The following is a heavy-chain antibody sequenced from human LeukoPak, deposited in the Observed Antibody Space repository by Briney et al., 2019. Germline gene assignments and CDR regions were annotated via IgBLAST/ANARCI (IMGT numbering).Heavy chain of an antibody. D-gene: IGHD3-16*01. CDR1: GGSISSGGYY. CDR3: ARAGPLRQPDY. V-gene: IGHV4-31*03. CDR2: IYYSGST. J-gene: IGHJ4*02. Sequence: PSETLSLTCTVSGGSISSGGYYWSWIREHPGKGLEWIGYIYYSGSTYYNPSLKSRVTISVDTSKNQFSLKLSSVTAADTAVYYCARAGPLRQPDYWGQGTLVTVSS.